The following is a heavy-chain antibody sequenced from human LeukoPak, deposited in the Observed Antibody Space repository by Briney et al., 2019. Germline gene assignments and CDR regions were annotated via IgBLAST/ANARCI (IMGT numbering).Heavy chain of an antibody. V-gene: IGHV4-39*01. CDR3: HGSGSYYLIYYYYYMDV. J-gene: IGHJ6*03. CDR1: GGSISSSSYY. Sequence: SDTLSLTCTVSGGSISSSSYYWGWLRQPPGRGLEGLGSIYYSGNIYYNPSLKSLVTISVDTSKNPSSLKLSSVTAADTAVYYCHGSGSYYLIYYYYYMDVWGKGTTVTISS. D-gene: IGHD3-10*01. CDR2: IYYSGNI.